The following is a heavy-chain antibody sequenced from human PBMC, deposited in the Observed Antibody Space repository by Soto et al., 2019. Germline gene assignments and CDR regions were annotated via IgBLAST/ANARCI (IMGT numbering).Heavy chain of an antibody. J-gene: IGHJ3*02. Sequence: GGSLRLSCAASGFTFSSYWMSWVRQAPGKGLEWVANIKQDGSEKYYVDSVKGRFTISRDNAKNSLYLQMNSLRAEDTAVYYCARRGPYYDILTGYPHDAFDIWGQGTMVTVSS. CDR1: GFTFSSYW. V-gene: IGHV3-7*01. D-gene: IGHD3-9*01. CDR2: IKQDGSEK. CDR3: ARRGPYYDILTGYPHDAFDI.